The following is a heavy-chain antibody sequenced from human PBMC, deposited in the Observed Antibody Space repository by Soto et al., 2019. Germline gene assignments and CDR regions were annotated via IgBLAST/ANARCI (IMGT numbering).Heavy chain of an antibody. V-gene: IGHV1-18*01. Sequence: VKVSFKASGYTFTSYGISWVRQAPGQGLEWMGWISAYNGNTNYAQKLQGRVTMTTDTSTSTAYMELRSLRSDDTAVYYCARVRRSTVTYYYYYYMDVWGKGTTVTVSS. D-gene: IGHD4-4*01. CDR2: ISAYNGNT. CDR3: ARVRRSTVTYYYYYYMDV. CDR1: GYTFTSYG. J-gene: IGHJ6*03.